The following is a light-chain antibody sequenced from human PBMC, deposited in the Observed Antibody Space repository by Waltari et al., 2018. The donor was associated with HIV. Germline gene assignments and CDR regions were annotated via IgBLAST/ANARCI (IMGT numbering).Light chain of an antibody. CDR3: LQTYSFPFT. CDR1: QGINTY. Sequence: DIQLTQSPSSLSASIGDRVTITCRASQGINTYLSWYQQKPGKAPRLLIHTASSLHAGVPSRFSGSRSWTNFTLTISSLQPEDFATYYCLQTYSFPFTFGHGATVDIK. J-gene: IGKJ2*01. CDR2: TAS. V-gene: IGKV1-39*01.